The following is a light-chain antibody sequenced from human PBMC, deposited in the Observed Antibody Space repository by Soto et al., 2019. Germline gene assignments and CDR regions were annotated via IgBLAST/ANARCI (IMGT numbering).Light chain of an antibody. J-gene: IGKJ2*01. CDR3: QHYFNWPYT. CDR2: GAS. V-gene: IGKV3-15*01. CDR1: QSFNSIY. Sequence: EIVLTPSPGTLSLSPGERATLSCRASQSFNSIYLAWYQQKPGRAPRLLIYGASTRATGIPARFSGSGSGTEFTLTISNLQSEDFALYYCQHYFNWPYTFGQGTKVDIK.